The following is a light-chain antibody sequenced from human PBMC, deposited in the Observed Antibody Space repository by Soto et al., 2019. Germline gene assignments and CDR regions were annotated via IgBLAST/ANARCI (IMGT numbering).Light chain of an antibody. CDR3: SSYAGSSNV. Sequence: QSALTQPASVSGSPGQSITISCTGTSSDVGGYNYVSWYQQLPGKAPKLVIYEVNKRPSGVPDRFSGSKSGNTASLTVSGLQAEDEADYYCSSYAGSSNVFGTGTKVTVL. CDR1: SSDVGGYNY. J-gene: IGLJ1*01. V-gene: IGLV2-8*01. CDR2: EVN.